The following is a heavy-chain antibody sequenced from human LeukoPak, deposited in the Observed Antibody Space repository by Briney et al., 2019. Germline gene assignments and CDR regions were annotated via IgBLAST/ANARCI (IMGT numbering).Heavy chain of an antibody. J-gene: IGHJ5*02. CDR1: GFTFDDYW. V-gene: IGHV3-7*01. Sequence: GGSLRLPCAASGFTFDDYWMNWVRQTPGKGLEWVAIIKQDGSEKFHVDSVKGRFIISRDNAKNSLTLRMNSVRDEDTGVYYCVTGRGDLWGQGTLVTVSS. CDR3: VTGRGDL. CDR2: IKQDGSEK.